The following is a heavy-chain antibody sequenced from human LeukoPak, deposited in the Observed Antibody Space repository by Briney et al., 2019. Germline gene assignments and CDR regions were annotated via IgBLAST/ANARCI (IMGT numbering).Heavy chain of an antibody. CDR1: GFTFSDYY. Sequence: GGSLRLSCAASGFTFSDYYMGWIRQPPGKGLEWVSYISTSTSYTNYADSVKGRFSISRDNAKDSLSLQMNSLRAEDTALYYCARARLATGYYFDCWGQGTLVTVSS. CDR3: ARARLATGYYFDC. V-gene: IGHV3-11*05. J-gene: IGHJ4*02. D-gene: IGHD3-9*01. CDR2: ISTSTSYT.